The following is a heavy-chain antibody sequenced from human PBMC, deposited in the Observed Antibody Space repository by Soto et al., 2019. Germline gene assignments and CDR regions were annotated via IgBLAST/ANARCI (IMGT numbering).Heavy chain of an antibody. D-gene: IGHD3-22*01. J-gene: IGHJ4*02. V-gene: IGHV4-34*01. CDR3: ARGWGSSSDHYYDSSGYSTGDY. Sequence: PSETLSLTCAVYGGSFSGYYWSWIRQPPGKGLEWIGEINHSGSTNYNPSLKSRVTISVDTSKNQFSLKLSSVTAADTAVYYCARGWGSSSDHYYDSSGYSTGDYWGQGTLVTVS. CDR1: GGSFSGYY. CDR2: INHSGST.